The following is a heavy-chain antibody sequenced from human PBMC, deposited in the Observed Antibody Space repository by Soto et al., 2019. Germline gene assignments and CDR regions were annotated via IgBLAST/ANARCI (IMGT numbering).Heavy chain of an antibody. Sequence: PSETLSLTCTVSGGSISSSSYHWGWIRQPPGKGLEWIGEIYQSGTTNYNTSLKSRVTMSLDKSQNQFSLRLYSMTAADAAVYCCARIKVAAAGYYNGMDVWGQGATVPV. CDR3: ARIKVAAAGYYNGMDV. D-gene: IGHD6-13*01. V-gene: IGHV4-39*07. CDR2: IYQSGTT. CDR1: GGSISSSSYH. J-gene: IGHJ6*02.